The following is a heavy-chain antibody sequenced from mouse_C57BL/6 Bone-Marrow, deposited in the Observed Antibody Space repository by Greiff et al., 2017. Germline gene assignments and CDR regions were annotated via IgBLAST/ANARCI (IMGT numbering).Heavy chain of an antibody. CDR1: GYTFTSYW. V-gene: IGHV1-59*01. Sequence: QVQLQQPGAELVRPGTSVKLSCKASGYTFTSYWMHWVKQRPGQGLEWIGVIDPSDSYTNYNQKFKGKATLTVDTSSSIAEMQLSSLKSEDAAVYYCARGVGQGHWGQGTLVTVSA. CDR2: IDPSDSYT. J-gene: IGHJ3*01. D-gene: IGHD3-3*01. CDR3: ARGVGQGH.